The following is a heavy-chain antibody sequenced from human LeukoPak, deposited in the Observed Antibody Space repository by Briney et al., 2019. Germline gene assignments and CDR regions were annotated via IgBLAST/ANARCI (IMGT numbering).Heavy chain of an antibody. V-gene: IGHV4-39*01. CDR1: GGSISSSSYY. CDR2: IYYSGST. CDR3: ARPNYYYYYMDV. J-gene: IGHJ6*03. Sequence: PSETLSLTCTVSGGSISSSSYYWGWIRQPPGKGLEWIGSIYYSGSTYYNPSLKSRVTISVNTSENQFSLKLSSVTAADTAVYYCARPNYYYYYMDVWGKGTTVTVSS.